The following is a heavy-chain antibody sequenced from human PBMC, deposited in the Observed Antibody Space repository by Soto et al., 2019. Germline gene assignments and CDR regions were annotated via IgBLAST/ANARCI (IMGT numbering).Heavy chain of an antibody. J-gene: IGHJ4*02. CDR2: IGTAGDT. Sequence: GGSLRLSCAASGFNFSSYDMHWVRQATGKGLEWVSSIGTAGDTYYPGSVKGRFTISRENAKTSLYLQMNSLRAADTAVYYCARVGRLRFFDYWGQGTLVTVSS. CDR3: ARVGRLRFFDY. D-gene: IGHD5-12*01. CDR1: GFNFSSYD. V-gene: IGHV3-13*04.